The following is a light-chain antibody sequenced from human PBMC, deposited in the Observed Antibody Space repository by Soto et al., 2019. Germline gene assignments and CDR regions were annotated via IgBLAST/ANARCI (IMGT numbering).Light chain of an antibody. Sequence: QSALTQPASVSGSLGQSITISCTGTSSDVGGYNYVSWYQHHPGRAPKLIVSEVSHRPSGVSNRFSGSKSGNTASLTISGLQSEDEADYYCISYTSDDVRYVFGTGTKLTVL. CDR1: SSDVGGYNY. CDR2: EVS. CDR3: ISYTSDDVRYV. V-gene: IGLV2-14*01. J-gene: IGLJ1*01.